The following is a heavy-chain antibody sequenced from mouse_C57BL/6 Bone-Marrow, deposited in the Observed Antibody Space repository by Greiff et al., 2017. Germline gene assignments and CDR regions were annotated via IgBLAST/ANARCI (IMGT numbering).Heavy chain of an antibody. Sequence: VQLKQSGAELVRPGTSVKMSCKASGYTFTNYWIGWAKQRPGHGLEWIGDIYPGGGYTNYNEKFKGKATLTADKSSSTAYMQFSSLTSEDSAIYYCARWGGYWYFDVWGTGTTVTVSS. V-gene: IGHV1-63*01. CDR1: GYTFTNYW. CDR3: ARWGGYWYFDV. J-gene: IGHJ1*03. CDR2: IYPGGGYT.